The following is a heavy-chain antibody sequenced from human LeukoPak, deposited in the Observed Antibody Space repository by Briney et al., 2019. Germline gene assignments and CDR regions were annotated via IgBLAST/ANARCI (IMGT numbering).Heavy chain of an antibody. D-gene: IGHD2-8*02. CDR2: IYSGGST. Sequence: GGSLRLSCAASGCTVSSNYMSWVRQAPGKGLEWVSVIYSGGSTYYADSVKGRFTISRDNSKNTLYLQMNSLRAEDTAVYYCARLLVYWGQGTLVTVSS. J-gene: IGHJ4*02. CDR3: ARLLVY. CDR1: GCTVSSNY. V-gene: IGHV3-53*01.